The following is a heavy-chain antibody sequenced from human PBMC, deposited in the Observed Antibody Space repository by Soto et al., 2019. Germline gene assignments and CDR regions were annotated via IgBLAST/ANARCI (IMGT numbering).Heavy chain of an antibody. D-gene: IGHD3-10*01. J-gene: IGHJ4*02. CDR2: ASGSGAST. CDR3: AKVAVRGVVVSNFDS. V-gene: IGHV3-23*01. CDR1: GFTFTNYA. Sequence: EVQLLESGGGLVQPGGSLRLSCGASGFTFTNYAMSWVRQAPGKGLEWASTASGSGASTYYGDSVKGRFTISRDNSKNTLYLQMKSLRIEDTAVYYCAKVAVRGVVVSNFDSWGQGTLVTVSS.